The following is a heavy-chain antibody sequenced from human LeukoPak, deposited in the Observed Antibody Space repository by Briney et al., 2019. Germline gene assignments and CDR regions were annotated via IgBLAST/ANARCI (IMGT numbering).Heavy chain of an antibody. V-gene: IGHV1-69*04. D-gene: IGHD6-19*01. Sequence: SVKVSCKASGGSFSTNAFSWVRQAPGQGLEWMGRIIPILNITDFAQTFQGRVTITADKSTSTAYMELSSLRSGDTAVYYCARHGSGWSSYFDYWGQGTLVTVSS. CDR3: ARHGSGWSSYFDY. J-gene: IGHJ4*02. CDR2: IIPILNIT. CDR1: GGSFSTNA.